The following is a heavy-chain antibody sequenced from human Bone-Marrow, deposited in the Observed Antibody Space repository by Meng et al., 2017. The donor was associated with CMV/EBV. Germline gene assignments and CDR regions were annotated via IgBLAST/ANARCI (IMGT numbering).Heavy chain of an antibody. J-gene: IGHJ5*02. D-gene: IGHD2-15*01. CDR2: INWNGGST. CDR3: AREGGGYNGFDA. CDR1: GFTFDDYG. Sequence: ESLKISCAASGFTFDDYGMSWVRQAPGKGLEWVSGINWNGGSTGYADSVKGRFTISRDNAKNSLYLQMNSLRAEDTALYHCAREGGGYNGFDAWGQGTLVTVSS. V-gene: IGHV3-20*01.